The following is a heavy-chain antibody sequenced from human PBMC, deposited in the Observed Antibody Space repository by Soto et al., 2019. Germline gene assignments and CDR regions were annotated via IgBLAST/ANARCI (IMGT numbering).Heavy chain of an antibody. CDR3: ARGPFTIFGVVIRPYGMDV. CDR2: IIPIFGTA. Sequence: SVKVSCKASGGTFSSYAISWVRQAPGQGLEWMGGIIPIFGTANYAQKFQGRVTITADESTSTAYMELSSLRSEDTAVYYCARGPFTIFGVVIRPYGMDVWGQGTTVTVSS. CDR1: GGTFSSYA. D-gene: IGHD3-3*01. V-gene: IGHV1-69*13. J-gene: IGHJ6*02.